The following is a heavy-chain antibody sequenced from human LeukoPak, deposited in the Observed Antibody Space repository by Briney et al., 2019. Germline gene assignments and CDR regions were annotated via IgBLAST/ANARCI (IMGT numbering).Heavy chain of an antibody. CDR1: GLSISSSSYY. Sequence: SETLSLTCTVSGLSISSSSYYWGWLRQPPGKGLEWFVSIYYSGSTYYNPSLKSRVSISVDTCTNQFSLWLSSVTAADTGVYFCARHLEQWLEVGSFDYWGQGTLVTVSS. CDR2: IYYSGST. J-gene: IGHJ4*02. V-gene: IGHV4-39*01. D-gene: IGHD6-19*01. CDR3: ARHLEQWLEVGSFDY.